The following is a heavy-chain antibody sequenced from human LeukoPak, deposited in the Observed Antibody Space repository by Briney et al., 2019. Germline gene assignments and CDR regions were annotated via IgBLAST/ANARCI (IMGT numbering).Heavy chain of an antibody. Sequence: ASVEVSCKASGYTFTGYYMHWVRQAPGQGLEWMGWINPNSGGTNYAQKFQGRVTMTRDTSISTAYMELSRLRSDDTAVYYCARADVTMVRGVIITYWFDPWGQGTLVTVSS. CDR3: ARADVTMVRGVIITYWFDP. CDR1: GYTFTGYY. J-gene: IGHJ5*02. D-gene: IGHD3-10*01. V-gene: IGHV1-2*02. CDR2: INPNSGGT.